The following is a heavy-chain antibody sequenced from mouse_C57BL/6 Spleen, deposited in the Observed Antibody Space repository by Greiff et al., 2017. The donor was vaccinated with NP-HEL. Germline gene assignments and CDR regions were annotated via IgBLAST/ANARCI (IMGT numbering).Heavy chain of an antibody. CDR3: ARFYDGYYPSYYFDY. V-gene: IGHV1-22*01. J-gene: IGHJ2*01. Sequence: EVKLQQSGPELVKPGASVKMSCKASGYTFTDYNMHWVKQSHGKSLEWIGYINPNNGGTSYNQKFKGKATLTVNKSSSTAYMELRSLTSEDSAVYYCARFYDGYYPSYYFDYWGQGTTLTVSS. D-gene: IGHD2-3*01. CDR1: GYTFTDYN. CDR2: INPNNGGT.